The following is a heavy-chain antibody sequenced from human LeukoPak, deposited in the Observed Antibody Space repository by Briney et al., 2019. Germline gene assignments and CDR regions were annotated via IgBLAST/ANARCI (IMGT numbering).Heavy chain of an antibody. D-gene: IGHD3-10*01. CDR3: ARDRGNYYGSGSYYSSAGDY. CDR1: GYSISSGYY. Sequence: SETLSLTCTVSGYSISSGYYWGWIRQPPGKGLEWIGSTYHSGRTYYNPSLKSRVTISVDTSKNQFSLKLSSVTAADTAVYYCARDRGNYYGSGSYYSSAGDYWGQGTLVTVSS. V-gene: IGHV4-38-2*02. J-gene: IGHJ4*02. CDR2: TYHSGRT.